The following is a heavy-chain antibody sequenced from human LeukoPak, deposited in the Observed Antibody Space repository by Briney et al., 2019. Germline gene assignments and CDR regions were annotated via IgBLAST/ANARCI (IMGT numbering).Heavy chain of an antibody. CDR2: IYYSGST. V-gene: IGHV4-31*03. D-gene: IGHD3-22*01. Sequence: SETLSLTCTVSGGSISSGGYYWSWIRQHPGTGLEWIGYIYYSGSTYYNPSLKSRVTISVDTSKNQFSLKLTSVTAADTAVYYCARDFKYYGSSGYYAFDIWGQGTMVTVSS. CDR3: ARDFKYYGSSGYYAFDI. J-gene: IGHJ3*02. CDR1: GGSISSGGYY.